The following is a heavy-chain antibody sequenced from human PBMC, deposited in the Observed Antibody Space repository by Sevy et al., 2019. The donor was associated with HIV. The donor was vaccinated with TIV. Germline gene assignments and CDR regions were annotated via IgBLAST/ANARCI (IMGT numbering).Heavy chain of an antibody. D-gene: IGHD3-16*02. V-gene: IGHV3-23*01. CDR2: ISGSGGST. J-gene: IGHJ3*02. CDR3: AKDGLIYDYVWGSYPIDAFDI. Sequence: GGSLRLSCAASGFTFSSYAMSWVRQAPGKGLEWVSAISGSGGSTYYADSVKGRFTISRENSKNTLYLQMNSLRAEDTAVYYCAKDGLIYDYVWGSYPIDAFDIWGQGTMVTVSS. CDR1: GFTFSSYA.